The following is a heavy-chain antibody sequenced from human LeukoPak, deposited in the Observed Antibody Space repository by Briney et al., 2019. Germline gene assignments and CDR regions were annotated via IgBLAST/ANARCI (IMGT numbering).Heavy chain of an antibody. Sequence: PSETLSLTCTVSGYSISSGYYWGWIRQPPGKGLEWIGSIYHSGSTYYNPSLKSRVTISVDTSKNQFSLKLSSVTAADTAVYYCARDWSSYYDSSGRINWFDPWGQGTLVTVSS. J-gene: IGHJ5*02. CDR1: GYSISSGYY. V-gene: IGHV4-38-2*02. CDR2: IYHSGST. D-gene: IGHD3-22*01. CDR3: ARDWSSYYDSSGRINWFDP.